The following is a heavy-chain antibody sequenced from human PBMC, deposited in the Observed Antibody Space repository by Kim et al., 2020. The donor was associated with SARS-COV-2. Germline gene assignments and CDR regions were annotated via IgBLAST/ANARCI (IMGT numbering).Heavy chain of an antibody. D-gene: IGHD6-6*01. CDR1: GGSISSSSYY. V-gene: IGHV4-39*01. CDR3: ASPARRGTFDP. Sequence: SETLSLTCTVSGGSISSSSYYWGWIRQPPGKGLEWIGSIYYSGSTYYNPSLKSRVTISVDTSKNQFSLKLSSVTTADTAVYYCASPARRGTFDPWGQGTLVTVSS. J-gene: IGHJ5*02. CDR2: IYYSGST.